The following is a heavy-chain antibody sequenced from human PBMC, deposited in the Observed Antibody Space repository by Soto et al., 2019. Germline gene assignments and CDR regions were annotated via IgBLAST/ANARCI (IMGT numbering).Heavy chain of an antibody. V-gene: IGHV3-23*01. CDR1: GLTFSSYA. CDR3: AKDPGDYWYFDL. Sequence: EVQLLESGGGLVQPGGSLRLSCAASGLTFSSYAMSWVRQAPGKGLEWVSAIRGSGISTYYADSVKGRFTISRDNSKNTLYLQMNSLRAEDTALYYCAKDPGDYWYFDLWGRGTLVTVSS. CDR2: IRGSGIST. D-gene: IGHD4-17*01. J-gene: IGHJ2*01.